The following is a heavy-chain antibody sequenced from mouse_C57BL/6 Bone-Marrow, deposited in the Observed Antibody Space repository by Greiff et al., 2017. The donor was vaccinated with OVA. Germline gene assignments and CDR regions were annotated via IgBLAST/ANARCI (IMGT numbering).Heavy chain of an antibody. D-gene: IGHD1-1*01. CDR3: ERWDFYYGSSYGY. Sequence: QVQLQQPGAELVRPGSSVKLSCKASGYTFTSYWMDWVKQRPGQGLEWIGNIYPSDSETHYNQKFKDKATLTVDKSSSTAYMQLSSLTSEDSAVYYCERWDFYYGSSYGYWGQGTTLTVSS. CDR1: GYTFTSYW. V-gene: IGHV1-61*01. J-gene: IGHJ2*01. CDR2: IYPSDSET.